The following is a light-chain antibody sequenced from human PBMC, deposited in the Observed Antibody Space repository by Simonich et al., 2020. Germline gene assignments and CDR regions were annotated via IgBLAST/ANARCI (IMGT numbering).Light chain of an antibody. Sequence: QSALTQPASVSGSPGQSITISCTGTSSDVGSYNLVSWYQQHPGTAPKLMIYEGSKRPSGCSSRFSGSKSGNTASLTIAGLQAEDEADYYCCSYAGSSTWVFGGGTKLTVL. CDR2: EGS. CDR1: SSDVGSYNL. V-gene: IGLV2-23*01. J-gene: IGLJ3*02. CDR3: CSYAGSSTWV.